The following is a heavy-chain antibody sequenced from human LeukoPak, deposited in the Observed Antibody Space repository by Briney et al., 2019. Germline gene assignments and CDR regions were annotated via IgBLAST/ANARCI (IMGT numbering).Heavy chain of an antibody. CDR1: GFTFSSYA. CDR3: VSHVFLPLD. J-gene: IGHJ4*02. D-gene: IGHD2/OR15-2a*01. V-gene: IGHV3-66*01. CDR2: IYSGGST. Sequence: QPGGSLRLSCAASGFTFSSYAMSWVRQAPGKGLEWVSVIYSGGSTYYADSVKGRFTISRDNSKNTLYLQMNSLRAEDAAVYYCVSHVFLPLDWGQGTLVTVSS.